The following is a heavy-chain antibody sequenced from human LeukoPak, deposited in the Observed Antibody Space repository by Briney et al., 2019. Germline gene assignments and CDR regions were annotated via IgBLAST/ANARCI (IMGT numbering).Heavy chain of an antibody. CDR1: GFTFSSYA. J-gene: IGHJ4*02. D-gene: IGHD3-10*01. CDR3: ATTRGSSFDY. CDR2: ISGSGGST. Sequence: GGSLRLSCAASGFTFSSYAMSWVRQAPGKGLEWVSSISGSGGSTSYADSVKGRFTISRDNSKNTLYLQMNSLRVEDTAVYYCATTRGSSFDYWGQGTLVTVSS. V-gene: IGHV3-23*01.